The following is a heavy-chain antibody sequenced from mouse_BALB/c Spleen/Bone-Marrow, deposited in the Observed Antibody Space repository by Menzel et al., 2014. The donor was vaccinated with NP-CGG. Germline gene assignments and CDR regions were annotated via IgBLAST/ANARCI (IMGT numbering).Heavy chain of an antibody. Sequence: EVNVVDSGGGLVQPGGSLILSCATSGFTFTDYYTSWVRQPPGKALEWLGFIRNKANGYTTEYSASVKGRFTISRDNSQSILYLQMNTLRAEDSATYYCARGGNDLDYWGQGTTLTVSS. CDR3: ARGGNDLDY. D-gene: IGHD2-3*01. J-gene: IGHJ2*01. CDR1: GFTFTDYY. V-gene: IGHV7-3*02. CDR2: IRNKANGYTT.